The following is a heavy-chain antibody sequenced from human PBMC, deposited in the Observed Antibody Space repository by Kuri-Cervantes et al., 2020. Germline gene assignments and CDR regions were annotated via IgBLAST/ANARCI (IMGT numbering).Heavy chain of an antibody. CDR3: ARKFCSGGSCYAFWFDP. D-gene: IGHD2-15*01. CDR1: GYTFTGYY. Sequence: ASVKVSCKASGYTFTGYYMHWVRRAPGQGREWMGWINPNSGGTNYAQKLQGRVTMTTDTSTSTAYMALRSLRSDDTDVYYCARKFCSGGSCYAFWFDPWGQGTLVTVSS. CDR2: INPNSGGT. V-gene: IGHV1-2*02. J-gene: IGHJ5*02.